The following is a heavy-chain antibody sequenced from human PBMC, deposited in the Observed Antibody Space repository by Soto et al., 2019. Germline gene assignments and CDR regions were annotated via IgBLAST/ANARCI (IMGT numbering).Heavy chain of an antibody. CDR2: IIPIFGTA. J-gene: IGHJ4*02. V-gene: IGHV1-69*01. CDR1: GGTFSSYA. Sequence: QVQLVQSGAEVKKPGSSVKVSCTASGGTFSSYAISWVRQAPGLGLEWMGGIIPIFGTANYAQKFQGRVTITADESTSTAYMQLSSLRSEDTAVYYCARGEDSRYYFDYWGQGTLATVSS. D-gene: IGHD2-15*01. CDR3: ARGEDSRYYFDY.